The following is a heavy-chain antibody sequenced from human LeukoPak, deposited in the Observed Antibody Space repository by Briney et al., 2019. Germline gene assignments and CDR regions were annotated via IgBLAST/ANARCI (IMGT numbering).Heavy chain of an antibody. CDR3: AKASDYDYGWGSYRYHGYYFDY. Sequence: GGSLRLSCAASGFTFNDYAMHWVRQAPGKGLEWVSLISGDGGSTYYADSVKGRFTISRDNSKNSLYLQMNSLRTEDTALYYCAKASDYDYGWGSYRYHGYYFDYWGQGPVVRVSS. J-gene: IGHJ4*02. CDR1: GFTFNDYA. V-gene: IGHV3-43*02. CDR2: ISGDGGST. D-gene: IGHD3-16*02.